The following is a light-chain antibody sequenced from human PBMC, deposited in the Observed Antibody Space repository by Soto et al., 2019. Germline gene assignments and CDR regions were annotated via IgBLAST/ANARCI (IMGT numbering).Light chain of an antibody. Sequence: DIQMTQSPSTLSASVGDRVTITCRASQSISSWLAWYQQKPGKAPRLLIYKASDLESGVPSRFSGSESETDFTLTISSLQPDDFATYYCQQYNSYSPLTFGGGTKVEIK. CDR2: KAS. J-gene: IGKJ4*01. V-gene: IGKV1-5*03. CDR3: QQYNSYSPLT. CDR1: QSISSW.